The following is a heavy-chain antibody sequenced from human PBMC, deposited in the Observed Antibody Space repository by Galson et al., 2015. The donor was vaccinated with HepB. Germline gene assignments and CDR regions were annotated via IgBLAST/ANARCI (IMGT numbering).Heavy chain of an antibody. CDR2: INAGNGNT. CDR1: GYTFTSYA. J-gene: IGHJ6*02. D-gene: IGHD7-27*01. Sequence: QSGAEVKEPGESLKISCKASGYTFTSYAMHWVRQAPGQRLEWMGWINAGNGNTKYSQKFQGRVTITRDTSASTAYMELSSLRSEDTAVYYCARVYLWGYGSDYYYGMDVWGQGTTVTVSS. CDR3: ARVYLWGYGSDYYYGMDV. V-gene: IGHV1-3*01.